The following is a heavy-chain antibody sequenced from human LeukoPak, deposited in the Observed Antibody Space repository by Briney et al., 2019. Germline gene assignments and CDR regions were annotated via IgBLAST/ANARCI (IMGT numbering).Heavy chain of an antibody. D-gene: IGHD2-2*01. V-gene: IGHV3-30*02. CDR3: AKDQQLQPFHY. CDR2: IQFDGSDE. J-gene: IGHJ4*02. Sequence: GGSLRLSCAASGFIFSGYGMHWVCQAPGKGLEWVAFIQFDGSDEHYADSVKGRFTISRDNSKNTLFLQMNSLRAEDTSVYYCAKDQQLQPFHYWGQGTLVTVSS. CDR1: GFIFSGYG.